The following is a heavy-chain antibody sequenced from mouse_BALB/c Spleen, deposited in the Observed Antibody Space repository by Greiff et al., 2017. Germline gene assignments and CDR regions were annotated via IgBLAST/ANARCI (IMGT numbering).Heavy chain of an antibody. V-gene: IGHV5-6-2*01. CDR2: INSNGGST. CDR1: GFTFSSYY. J-gene: IGHJ1*01. Sequence: EVKLMESGGGLVKLGGSLKLSCAASGFTFSSYYMSWVRQTPEKRLELVAAINSNGGSTYYPDTVKGRFTISRDNAKNTLYLQMSSLKSEDTALYYCARQDYYGSSYHWYFDVWGAGTTVTVSS. CDR3: ARQDYYGSSYHWYFDV. D-gene: IGHD1-1*01.